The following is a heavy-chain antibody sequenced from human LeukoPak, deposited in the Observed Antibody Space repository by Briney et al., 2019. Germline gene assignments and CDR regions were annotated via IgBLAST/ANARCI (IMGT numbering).Heavy chain of an antibody. D-gene: IGHD3-10*01. CDR2: MNPNSGNT. CDR1: GYTFTSYD. V-gene: IGHV1-8*01. Sequence: RASVKVSCKASGYTFTSYDINWVRQATGQGLEWMEWMNPNSGNTGYAQKFQGRVTMTRNTSISTAYMELSSLRSEDTAVYYCARDLMVRGVYYYYGMDVWGQGTTVTVSS. CDR3: ARDLMVRGVYYYYGMDV. J-gene: IGHJ6*02.